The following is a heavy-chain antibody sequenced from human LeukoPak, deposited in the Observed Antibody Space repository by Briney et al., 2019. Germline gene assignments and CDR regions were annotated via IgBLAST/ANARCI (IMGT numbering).Heavy chain of an antibody. Sequence: SETLSLTCTVSGDSTITSSYYWGWVCQPPGGGLEWLGSIYYSGITHYNPSLKRRVTIYVDTSRNQFSLHLHSVTAADTAVFYCARSDYYDYRQIDFWGQGTLVTVSS. CDR2: IYYSGIT. CDR3: ARSDYYDYRQIDF. D-gene: IGHD3-16*01. J-gene: IGHJ4*02. CDR1: GDSTITSSYY. V-gene: IGHV4-39*01.